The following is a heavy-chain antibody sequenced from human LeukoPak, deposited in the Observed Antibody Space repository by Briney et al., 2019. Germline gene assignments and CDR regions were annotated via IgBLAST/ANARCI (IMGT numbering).Heavy chain of an antibody. CDR2: ISGGGGRT. CDR1: GFSFSSFG. CDR3: AKAYQTTVTTFDS. D-gene: IGHD4-17*01. J-gene: IGHJ5*01. V-gene: IGHV3-23*01. Sequence: GGSLRLSCAVPGFSFSSFGMSWVRHAPGKGLEWVSSISGGGGRTSYTDSGKGRFTISRGHCKNTFYLQVNSLRAAGTSISYCAKAYQTTVTTFDSWGQGILVTVSS.